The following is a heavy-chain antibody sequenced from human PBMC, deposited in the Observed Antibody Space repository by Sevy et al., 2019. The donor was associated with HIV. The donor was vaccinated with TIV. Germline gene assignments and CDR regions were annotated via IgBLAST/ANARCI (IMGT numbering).Heavy chain of an antibody. CDR2: ISAYNGNT. D-gene: IGHD2-2*02. V-gene: IGHV1-18*01. CDR3: ARERYCSSTSCYTEYYFDY. J-gene: IGHJ4*02. CDR1: GYTFTSYG. Sequence: ASVKVSCKASGYTFTSYGISWVRQAPGQGLEWMGWISAYNGNTNYAQKLQGRVTMTTDTSTSKAYMELRSLRSDDTAVYYCARERYCSSTSCYTEYYFDYWGQGTLVTVSS.